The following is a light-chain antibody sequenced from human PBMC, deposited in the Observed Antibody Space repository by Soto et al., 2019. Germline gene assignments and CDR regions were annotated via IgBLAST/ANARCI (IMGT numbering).Light chain of an antibody. Sequence: QYVLTQPPSVSGAPGQRVTISCTGSSSNIGAGYDVHWYQQLPGTAPKLLIYGNSNRPSGVPDRFSGSKSGTSASPAITGLQAEDEADYYCQSYDSSLSGAVFGGGTQLTVL. J-gene: IGLJ7*01. V-gene: IGLV1-40*01. CDR3: QSYDSSLSGAV. CDR2: GNS. CDR1: SSNIGAGYD.